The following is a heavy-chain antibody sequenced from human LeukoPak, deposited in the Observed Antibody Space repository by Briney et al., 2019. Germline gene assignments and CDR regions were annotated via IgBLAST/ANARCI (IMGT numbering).Heavy chain of an antibody. J-gene: IGHJ3*02. CDR1: GGSISSGGYY. CDR3: ARNLEWPLRAFDI. V-gene: IGHV4-30-2*01. D-gene: IGHD3-3*01. Sequence: PSQTLSLTCTVSGGSISSGGYYWSWIRQPSGKGLEWIGYIYHSGSTYYNPSLKSRVTISVDRSKNQFSLKLSSVTAADTAVYYCARNLEWPLRAFDIWGQGTMVTVSS. CDR2: IYHSGST.